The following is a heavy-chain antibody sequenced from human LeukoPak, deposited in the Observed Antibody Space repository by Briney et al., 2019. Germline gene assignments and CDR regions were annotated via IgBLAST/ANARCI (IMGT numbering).Heavy chain of an antibody. CDR3: ARGASYDILTGYYDY. D-gene: IGHD3-9*01. J-gene: IGHJ4*02. CDR2: IYYSGST. CDR1: GGSISSYY. V-gene: IGHV4-59*01. Sequence: SETLSLTCTVSGGSISSYYWSWIRQPPGKGLEWIGYIYYSGSTNYNPSLKSRVTISVDTSKNQFSLKLSSVTAADTAVYYCARGASYDILTGYYDYWGQGTLVTVSS.